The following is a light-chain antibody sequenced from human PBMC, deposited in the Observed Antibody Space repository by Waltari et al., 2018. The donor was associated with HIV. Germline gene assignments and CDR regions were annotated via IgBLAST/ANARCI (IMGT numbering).Light chain of an antibody. V-gene: IGLV2-14*01. CDR3: SSYTGDNSVL. CDR1: SSDVGAYNF. Sequence: SALTQPASVSGSPGQSITISCTGSSSDVGAYNFVSWYQQHPGKAPKVLIHEVSNRPSGVSNRFSASKSGNTASLTISGLQAEDVADYYCSSYTGDNSVLFGGGTKLSVV. CDR2: EVS. J-gene: IGLJ3*02.